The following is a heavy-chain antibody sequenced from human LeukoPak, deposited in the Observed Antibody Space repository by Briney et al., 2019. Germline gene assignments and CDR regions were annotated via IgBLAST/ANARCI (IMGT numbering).Heavy chain of an antibody. J-gene: IGHJ6*03. CDR3: AKRMAAYYIDV. CDR2: ISGSGDRI. Sequence: GGSLRLSCAASEFIFSSYALSWVRQAPGKGLEWVVGISGSGDRIYYADSVKGRFTISRDNSKNTLYLQMNSLRAEDTAVYYCAKRMAAYYIDVWGKGTTFTV. V-gene: IGHV3-23*01. D-gene: IGHD2-8*01. CDR1: EFIFSSYA.